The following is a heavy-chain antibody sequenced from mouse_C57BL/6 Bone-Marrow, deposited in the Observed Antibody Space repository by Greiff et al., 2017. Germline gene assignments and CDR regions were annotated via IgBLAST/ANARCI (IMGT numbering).Heavy chain of an antibody. CDR3: ASSYWYFDV. V-gene: IGHV1-81*01. J-gene: IGHJ1*03. CDR1: GYTFTSYG. Sequence: VQLQQSGAELARPGASVKLSCKASGYTFTSYGISWVKQRTGQGLEWIGEIYPRSGNTYYNEKFKGKATLTADKSSSTAYMELRSLTSEDSAVYFRASSYWYFDVWGTGTTVTVSS. CDR2: IYPRSGNT.